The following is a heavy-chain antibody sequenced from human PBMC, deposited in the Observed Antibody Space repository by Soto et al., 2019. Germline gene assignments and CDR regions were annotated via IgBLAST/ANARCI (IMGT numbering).Heavy chain of an antibody. D-gene: IGHD3-10*01. CDR2: IYYSGST. Sequence: SETLSLTCAVSGGSISSSNWWSWVRQPPGKGLEWIGEIYYSGSTNYNPSLKSRVTISVDKSKNQFSLKLSSVTAADTAVYYCAILGITMVRGVITKTVPWGQGTLVTVSS. CDR1: GGSISSSNW. V-gene: IGHV4-4*02. J-gene: IGHJ5*02. CDR3: AILGITMVRGVITKTVP.